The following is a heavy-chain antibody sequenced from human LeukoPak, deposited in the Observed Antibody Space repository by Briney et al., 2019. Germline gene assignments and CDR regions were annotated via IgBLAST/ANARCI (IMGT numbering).Heavy chain of an antibody. Sequence: PGGSLRLSCAASGFTFSSYSMNWVRQAPGKGLEWVSSISSNSSYIYYADSVKGRFTISRDNAKNSLYLQMNSLRAEDTAVYYCARDLPYYGRGPTSDYWGQGTLVTVSS. CDR3: ARDLPYYGRGPTSDY. CDR1: GFTFSSYS. D-gene: IGHD3-22*01. J-gene: IGHJ4*02. CDR2: ISSNSSYI. V-gene: IGHV3-21*01.